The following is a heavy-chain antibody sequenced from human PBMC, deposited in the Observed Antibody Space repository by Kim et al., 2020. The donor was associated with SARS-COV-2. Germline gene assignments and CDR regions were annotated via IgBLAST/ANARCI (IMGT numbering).Heavy chain of an antibody. V-gene: IGHV3-7*01. J-gene: IGHJ3*02. CDR2: IKKDGSEK. CDR1: GFTFSSYW. D-gene: IGHD5-12*01. Sequence: GGSLRLSCADSGFTFSSYWMSWVRQAPGKGLEWVANIKKDGSEKYYVDSVKGRFTISRDNAKNSVYLQMNSLRAEDTAVYFCVRDGYSVYDRAFDIWGQGTMVTVSS. CDR3: VRDGYSVYDRAFDI.